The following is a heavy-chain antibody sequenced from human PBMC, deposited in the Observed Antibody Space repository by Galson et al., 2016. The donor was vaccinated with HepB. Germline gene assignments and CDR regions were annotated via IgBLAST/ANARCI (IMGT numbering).Heavy chain of an antibody. CDR1: GFTFSDST. V-gene: IGHV3-73*01. CDR3: TRHLLYGGTSFDY. Sequence: SLRLSCAASGFTFSDSTVHWVRQASGKGLEWVGRIRNKANSYAAAYAASVKGRFTISRDDSKNTAYLQMNRLKTEDTAVYFCTRHLLYGGTSFDYWGQGTLVTVSS. J-gene: IGHJ4*02. CDR2: IRNKANSYAA. D-gene: IGHD4-23*01.